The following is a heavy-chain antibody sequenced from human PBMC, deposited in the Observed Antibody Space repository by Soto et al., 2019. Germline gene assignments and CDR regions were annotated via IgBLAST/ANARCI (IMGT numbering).Heavy chain of an antibody. D-gene: IGHD3-10*01. CDR1: GYTFTGYY. Sequence: GASVKVSCKASGYTFTGYYMHWVRQAPGQGLEWMGWINPNSGGTNYAQKFQGWVTMTRDTSISTAYMELSRLRSDDTAVYYCARDRGVHPDAFDIWSQGTMVTVSS. V-gene: IGHV1-2*04. J-gene: IGHJ3*02. CDR2: INPNSGGT. CDR3: ARDRGVHPDAFDI.